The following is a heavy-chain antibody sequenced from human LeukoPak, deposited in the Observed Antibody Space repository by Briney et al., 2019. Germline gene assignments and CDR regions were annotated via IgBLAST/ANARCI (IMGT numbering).Heavy chain of an antibody. CDR1: GFTFSSYG. CDR3: ARERLLVVPAAIRNYYYGMDV. D-gene: IGHD2-2*02. J-gene: IGHJ6*02. Sequence: PGGSLRLSCAASGFTFSSYGMHWVRQAPGKGLEWVAVIWYDGSNKYYADSVKGRFTISRDNSKNTLYLQMNSLRAEDTAVYYCARERLLVVPAAIRNYYYGMDVWGQGTTVTVSS. CDR2: IWYDGSNK. V-gene: IGHV3-30*19.